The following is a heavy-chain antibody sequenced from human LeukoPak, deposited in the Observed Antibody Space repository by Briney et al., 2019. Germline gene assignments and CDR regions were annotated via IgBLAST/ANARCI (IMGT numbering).Heavy chain of an antibody. Sequence: SETLSLTCAVSGGSISSGSYSWSWIRQPPGKGLEWIGYIYPRGSTYYNPSLKSRVILSLAKSANQFSLNLSSVTAADTAVYYCARFSPRAMGNYLDFWGQGTLVTVSS. D-gene: IGHD7-27*01. V-gene: IGHV4-30-2*01. CDR3: ARFSPRAMGNYLDF. CDR1: GGSISSGSYS. CDR2: IYPRGST. J-gene: IGHJ4*02.